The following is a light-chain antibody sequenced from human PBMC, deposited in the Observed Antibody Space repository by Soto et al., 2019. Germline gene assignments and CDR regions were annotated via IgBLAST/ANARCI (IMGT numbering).Light chain of an antibody. CDR3: QQRSKWPWT. J-gene: IGKJ1*01. CDR1: QSVSSF. Sequence: EIVLTQSPATMSLSPGERATLSCRASQSVSSFLVWYQQKPGQAPRLLISDASNRATGIPGRFSGRGPGTGFSLTISSLEPEDCAVYICQQRSKWPWTFGKGTKVEIK. V-gene: IGKV3-11*01. CDR2: DAS.